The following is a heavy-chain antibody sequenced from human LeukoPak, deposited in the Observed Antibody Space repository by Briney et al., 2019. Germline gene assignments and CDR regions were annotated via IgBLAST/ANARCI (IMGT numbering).Heavy chain of an antibody. Sequence: ASVKVSCKASGYTFTGYYMHWVRQAPGQGLEWMGWINPNSGGTNYAQKSQGRVTMTRDTSISTAYMELSRLRSDDTAVYYCARDPNCSSTSCYLGRYGWFDPWGQGTLVTVSS. V-gene: IGHV1-2*02. CDR2: INPNSGGT. CDR3: ARDPNCSSTSCYLGRYGWFDP. J-gene: IGHJ5*02. CDR1: GYTFTGYY. D-gene: IGHD2-2*01.